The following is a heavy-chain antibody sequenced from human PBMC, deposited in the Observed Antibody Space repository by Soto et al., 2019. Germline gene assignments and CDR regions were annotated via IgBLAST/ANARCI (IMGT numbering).Heavy chain of an antibody. D-gene: IGHD6-6*01. CDR1: GYTFTSYY. J-gene: IGHJ4*02. CDR2: ISAYNGNT. Sequence: GASVKVSCKASGYTFTSYYMHWVRQAPGQGLEWMGWISAYNGNTNYAQKLQGRVTMTTDTSTSTAYMELRSLRSDDTAVYYCARVRIAARALFDYWGQGTLVTVSS. CDR3: ARVRIAARALFDY. V-gene: IGHV1-18*04.